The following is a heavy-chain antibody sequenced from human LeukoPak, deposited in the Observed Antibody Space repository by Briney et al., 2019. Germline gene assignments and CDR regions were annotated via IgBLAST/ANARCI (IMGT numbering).Heavy chain of an antibody. V-gene: IGHV3-7*01. Sequence: GGSLRLSRAASGFIFTNYWMSWARQAPGKGLEWVANIKVDGSEKYYMDSVKRRFTISRDNAKNSVYLQMNRLRAEDTAVYDCASENDWHWNFDLWGRGSLVTVSS. CDR1: GFIFTNYW. CDR3: ASENDWHWNFDL. D-gene: IGHD3-9*01. CDR2: IKVDGSEK. J-gene: IGHJ2*01.